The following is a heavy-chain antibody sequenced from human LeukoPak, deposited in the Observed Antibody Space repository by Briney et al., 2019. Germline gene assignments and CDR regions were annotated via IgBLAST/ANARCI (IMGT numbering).Heavy chain of an antibody. D-gene: IGHD3-10*01. J-gene: IGHJ4*02. CDR2: INHSGST. Sequence: SETLSLTCAVYGGSFSGYYWSWIRQPPGKGLEWIGEINHSGSTNYNPSLKSRVTISVDTSKNQFSLKLSSVTAADTAVYYCAKVTGRQQLIELFDYWGQGTLVTVSS. CDR1: GGSFSGYY. CDR3: AKVTGRQQLIELFDY. V-gene: IGHV4-34*01.